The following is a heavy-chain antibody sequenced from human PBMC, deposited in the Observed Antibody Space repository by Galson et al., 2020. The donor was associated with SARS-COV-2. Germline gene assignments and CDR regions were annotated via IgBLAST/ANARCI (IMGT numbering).Heavy chain of an antibody. CDR1: GGSISSGGYY. V-gene: IGHV4-31*03. CDR2: IYYSGST. J-gene: IGHJ6*02. D-gene: IGHD3-9*01. CDR3: ARFPYDILTGYYYGMDV. Sequence: SETLSLTCTVSGGSISSGGYYWSWIRQHPGKGLEWIGYIYYSGSTYYNPSLKSRVTISVDTSKNQFSLKLSSVTAADTAVYYCARFPYDILTGYYYGMDVWGQGTTVTVSS.